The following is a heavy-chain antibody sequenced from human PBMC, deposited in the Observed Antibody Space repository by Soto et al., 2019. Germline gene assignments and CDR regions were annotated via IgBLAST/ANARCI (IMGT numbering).Heavy chain of an antibody. Sequence: QVQLQQWGAGLLKPSETLSRTCVVSGGSLSDYFWSWIRQPPGMALEWIGEINHLGSINYNPSLKSRVTMSVDTSKNQFSLTLNSVTAADTATYYCARGGISHWAYFYYMDVWDRGTTVTVSS. V-gene: IGHV4-34*01. CDR1: GGSLSDYF. CDR2: INHLGSI. J-gene: IGHJ6*03. D-gene: IGHD2-21*01. CDR3: ARGGISHWAYFYYMDV.